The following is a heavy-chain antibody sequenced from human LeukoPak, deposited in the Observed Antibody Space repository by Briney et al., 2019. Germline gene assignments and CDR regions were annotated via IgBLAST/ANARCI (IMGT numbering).Heavy chain of an antibody. J-gene: IGHJ6*03. CDR3: AISCSGGSCYSEGNYYMDV. CDR1: GYTFTAYY. CDR2: INPNSGGT. D-gene: IGHD2-15*01. V-gene: IGHV1-2*02. Sequence: ASVKVSCTASGYTFTAYYMHWVRQAPGQGLEWMGWINPNSGGTNYAQKFQGRVTMTRDTSISTAYMELSRLRSDDTAVYYCAISCSGGSCYSEGNYYMDVWGKGTTVTVSS.